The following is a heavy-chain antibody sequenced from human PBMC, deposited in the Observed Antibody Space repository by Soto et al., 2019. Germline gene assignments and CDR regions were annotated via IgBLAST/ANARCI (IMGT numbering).Heavy chain of an antibody. CDR3: ARTHRSITIFGVASLEWFDP. CDR2: IYYSGST. Sequence: QLQLQESGPGLVKPSETLSLTCTVSGGSISSSSYYWGWIRQPPGKGLEWIGSIYYSGSTYYNPSLKSRVTISVDTSKNQFSLKLSSVTAADTAVYYCARTHRSITIFGVASLEWFDPWGQGTLVTVSS. D-gene: IGHD3-3*01. V-gene: IGHV4-39*01. J-gene: IGHJ5*02. CDR1: GGSISSSSYY.